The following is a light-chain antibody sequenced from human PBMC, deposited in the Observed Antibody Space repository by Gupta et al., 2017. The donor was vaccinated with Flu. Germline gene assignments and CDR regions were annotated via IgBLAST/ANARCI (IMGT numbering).Light chain of an antibody. V-gene: IGKV3-15*01. J-gene: IGKJ5*01. CDR2: GPS. CDR3: QQYGHWPLT. Sequence: PGDTVTLSCRASHSLGGRLAWYQQMPGQAPRLLIFGPSTRATGVPARFSGSGSGTEFTLTISRLQPEAFGLYHCQQYGHWPLTFGQGTRL. CDR1: HSLGGR.